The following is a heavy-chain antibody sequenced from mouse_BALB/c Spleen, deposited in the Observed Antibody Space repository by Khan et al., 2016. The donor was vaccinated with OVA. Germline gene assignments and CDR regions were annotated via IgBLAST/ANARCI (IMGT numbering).Heavy chain of an antibody. CDR2: IDPFSGAT. D-gene: IGHD2-2*01. CDR3: TRHGYVAWFTY. V-gene: IGHV1-31*01. Sequence: VQLKQSGPELMKPRASVKISCKASGYSFTSYYIHWMIESHGTSLEWIGYIDPFSGATTYNQKFKGKATLTVDKSSNTAYIHLRNLTSEDSAVYYCTRHGYVAWFTYWGQGTLVTVSA. J-gene: IGHJ3*01. CDR1: GYSFTSYY.